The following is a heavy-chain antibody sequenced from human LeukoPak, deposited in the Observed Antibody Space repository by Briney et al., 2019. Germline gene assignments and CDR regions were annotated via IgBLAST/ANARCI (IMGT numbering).Heavy chain of an antibody. CDR2: ISYDGSNK. CDR3: AKDPDY. J-gene: IGHJ4*02. Sequence: GGSLRLSCAASGFTFSSYGMHWVRQAPGKGLEWVAVISYDGSNKCYADSVKGRFTISRDNSKNTLYLQMNSLRAEDTAVYYCAKDPDYWGQGTLVTVSS. V-gene: IGHV3-30*18. CDR1: GFTFSSYG.